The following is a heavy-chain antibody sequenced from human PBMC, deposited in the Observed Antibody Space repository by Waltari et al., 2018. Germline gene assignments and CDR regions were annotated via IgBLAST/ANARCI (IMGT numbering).Heavy chain of an antibody. D-gene: IGHD6-13*01. Sequence: EVQLVESGGGLVKPGGSLRLSCAASGFTFNTYTMNWVRQAPGKGMEWVSSHSSTSSDIYDADSVKGRFTISRDNAKSSLYLQLNSLRAEDTAVYYCAGGYSSYYGMDVWGQGTTVTVSS. J-gene: IGHJ6*02. CDR3: AGGYSSYYGMDV. CDR1: GFTFNTYT. CDR2: HSSTSSDI. V-gene: IGHV3-21*02.